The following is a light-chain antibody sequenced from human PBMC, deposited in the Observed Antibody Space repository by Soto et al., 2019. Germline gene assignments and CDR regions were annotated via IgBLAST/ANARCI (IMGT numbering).Light chain of an antibody. CDR1: QLGVTDY. Sequence: DIVLTQSPGTLSLSPGGRATLSCRASQLGVTDYLHWYQQKPGQAPRLLIYGALNRATGIPDRFSGSGSRTDFTLTINRLEPEDCAVYYCHLFGWSVTFGPGTKVDVK. CDR2: GAL. V-gene: IGKV3-20*01. CDR3: HLFGWSVT. J-gene: IGKJ3*01.